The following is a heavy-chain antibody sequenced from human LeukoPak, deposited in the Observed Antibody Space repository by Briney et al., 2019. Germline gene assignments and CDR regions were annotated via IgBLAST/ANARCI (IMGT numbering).Heavy chain of an antibody. CDR2: INPKSGGT. J-gene: IGHJ5*02. D-gene: IGHD1-1*01. V-gene: IGHV1-2*02. Sequence: SVKVSCKASGYTFTGYYMHWVRQAPGQGLEWMGWINPKSGGTTYKQKFQGRVIMTRDTSISTAYMELSRLTSDDTAVYYCARHMTTANNWFDPWGQGTLVTVHS. CDR1: GYTFTGYY. CDR3: ARHMTTANNWFDP.